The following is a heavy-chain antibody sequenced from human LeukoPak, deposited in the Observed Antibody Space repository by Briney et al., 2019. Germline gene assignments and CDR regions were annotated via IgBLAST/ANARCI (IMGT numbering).Heavy chain of an antibody. CDR1: GYTFTSYG. CDR2: ISAYNGNT. CDR3: ARDSLYDYVWGSYRYTSGPNFDY. Sequence: ASVKVSCKASGYTFTSYGISWVRQAPGQGLEWMGWISAYNGNTNYAQKLQGRVTMTTDTSTSTAYMELRSLRSDDTAVYYCARDSLYDYVWGSYRYTSGPNFDYWGQGTLVTVSS. D-gene: IGHD3-16*02. J-gene: IGHJ4*02. V-gene: IGHV1-18*01.